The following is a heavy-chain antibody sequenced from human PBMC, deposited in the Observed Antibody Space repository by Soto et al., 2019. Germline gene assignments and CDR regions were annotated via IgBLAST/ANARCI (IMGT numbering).Heavy chain of an antibody. CDR3: ASLYDSSGYYLVDY. Sequence: GEPMKISCNGSGYSFTSYWIGWVGQMPGKGLEWMGIIYPGDSDTRYSPSFQGQVTISADKSISTAYLQWSSLKASDTAMYYCASLYDSSGYYLVDYWGQGTLVTVS. V-gene: IGHV5-51*01. CDR1: GYSFTSYW. D-gene: IGHD3-22*01. J-gene: IGHJ4*02. CDR2: IYPGDSDT.